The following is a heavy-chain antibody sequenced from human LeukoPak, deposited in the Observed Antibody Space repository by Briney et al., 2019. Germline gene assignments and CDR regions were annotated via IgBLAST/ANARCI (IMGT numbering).Heavy chain of an antibody. CDR3: ARPGRKSTSPTDY. Sequence: GASVKVSSKASGYTFTSYDINWVRQATGQGLEWMGWMNPNSGNTGYAQKFQGRVTMTRNTSISTAYMELSSLRSEDTAVYYCARPGRKSTSPTDYWGQGTLVTVSS. CDR2: MNPNSGNT. CDR1: GYTFTSYD. J-gene: IGHJ4*02. V-gene: IGHV1-8*01. D-gene: IGHD2-2*01.